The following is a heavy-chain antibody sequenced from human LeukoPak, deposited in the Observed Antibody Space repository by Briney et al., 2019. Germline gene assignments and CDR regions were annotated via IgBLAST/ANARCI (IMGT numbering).Heavy chain of an antibody. Sequence: PSETLSLTCTVSGGSISSSSYYWGWIRQPPGKGLECIGDISYSGSTYYNPSLKSRVTISVDTSKNQFSLKLSSVTATDTAVYYCASGGSSSWYRWFDPWGQGTLVTVSS. D-gene: IGHD6-13*01. CDR2: ISYSGST. CDR1: GGSISSSSYY. V-gene: IGHV4-39*01. J-gene: IGHJ5*02. CDR3: ASGGSSSWYRWFDP.